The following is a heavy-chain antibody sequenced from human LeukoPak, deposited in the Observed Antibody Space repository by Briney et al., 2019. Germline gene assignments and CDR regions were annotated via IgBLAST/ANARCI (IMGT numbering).Heavy chain of an antibody. D-gene: IGHD3-9*01. V-gene: IGHV5-51*01. J-gene: IGHJ3*01. CDR2: IYPGDSDV. CDR1: GYTFTTSW. Sequence: KYGESLKISCKGSGYTFTTSWIGWVRQMPGKGLEWMGIIYPGDSDVRYSPSFQGQVTISVDESISTAYMQWSSLKASDTAMYYCARRQNNILTGWNGFDVWGQGTMVTVSS. CDR3: ARRQNNILTGWNGFDV.